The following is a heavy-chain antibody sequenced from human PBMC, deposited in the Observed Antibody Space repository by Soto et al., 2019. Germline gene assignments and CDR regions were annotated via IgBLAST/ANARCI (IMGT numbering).Heavy chain of an antibody. D-gene: IGHD2-2*01. J-gene: IGHJ5*02. CDR2: ISAYNGNT. CDR1: GYTFNSYG. Sequence: GASVKVSCKASGYTFNSYGISWVRQAPGQGLEWMGWISAYNGNTNYAQKVQGRVTMTTDTSTSTAYMELRSLRSDDTAVYYCARDLEYQPRYPWGQGTLVTVSS. CDR3: ARDLEYQPRYP. V-gene: IGHV1-18*04.